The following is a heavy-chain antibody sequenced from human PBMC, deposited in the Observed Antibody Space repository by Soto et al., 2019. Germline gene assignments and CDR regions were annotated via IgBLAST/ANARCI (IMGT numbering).Heavy chain of an antibody. D-gene: IGHD2-15*01. CDR2: IYHSGST. V-gene: IGHV4-38-2*01. CDR3: AVVSPTASIDY. CDR1: GYSISSGYY. Sequence: SETLSLTCAVSGYSISSGYYWGSIRQPPGKGLEWIGSIYHSGSTYYNPSLKSRVTISVDTSKNQFSLKLSSVTAADTAVYYCAVVSPTASIDYWGQGTLVTVSS. J-gene: IGHJ4*02.